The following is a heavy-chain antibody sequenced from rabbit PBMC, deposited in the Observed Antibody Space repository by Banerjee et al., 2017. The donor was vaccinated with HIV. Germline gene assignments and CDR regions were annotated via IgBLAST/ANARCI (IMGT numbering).Heavy chain of an antibody. V-gene: IGHV1S45*01. D-gene: IGHD4-1*01. CDR1: GLDFSSRYW. J-gene: IGHJ3*01. Sequence: QEQLKESGGGLVQPEGSLTLTCKASGLDFSSRYWIWWVRQAPGKGLEYIGCIDVGSSGGTDYATWVNGRFTISLDNAQNTVFLQMTSLTAADTATYFCARDLAGVIGWNFALWGQGTLVTVS. CDR3: ARDLAGVIGWNFAL. CDR2: IDVGSSGGT.